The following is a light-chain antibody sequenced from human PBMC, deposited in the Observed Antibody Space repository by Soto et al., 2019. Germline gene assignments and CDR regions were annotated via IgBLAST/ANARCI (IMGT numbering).Light chain of an antibody. CDR1: QSVSIH. J-gene: IGKJ1*01. Sequence: EIVLTQSPATLSLSPGERATLSCRASQSVSIHLPWYQQRPGQPPRLLIYDASNRATGVPVRFSGSGSGTEFTLTVSSLEPEDSAVYCCQHSRDWWTFGQGTKVTIK. CDR2: DAS. CDR3: QHSRDWWT. V-gene: IGKV3-11*01.